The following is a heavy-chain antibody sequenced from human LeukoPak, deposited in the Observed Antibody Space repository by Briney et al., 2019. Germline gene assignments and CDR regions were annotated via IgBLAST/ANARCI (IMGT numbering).Heavy chain of an antibody. V-gene: IGHV3-23*01. Sequence: GGSLRLSCAASGFTFNSYAMSWVRQAPGKGLEWVSAISGSGGSTYYADSVKGRFTISRDNSKNTLYLQMNSLRAEDTAVYYCHLSGPILVEDYWGQGTLVTVSS. CDR2: ISGSGGST. J-gene: IGHJ4*02. CDR1: GFTFNSYA. CDR3: HLSGPILVEDY. D-gene: IGHD3-22*01.